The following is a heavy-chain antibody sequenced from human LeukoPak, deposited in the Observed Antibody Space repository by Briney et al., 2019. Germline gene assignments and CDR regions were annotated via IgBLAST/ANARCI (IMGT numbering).Heavy chain of an antibody. Sequence: SETPSLTCTVSGGSISGHYWSWIRQSPGKGLEWIGYIRYTGSTNYNPSLNSRVTMSVDTPHNQFSLRLTSVTAADTAVYYCARLHALGAEEFDPWGQGALVTVSS. J-gene: IGHJ5*02. CDR3: ARLHALGAEEFDP. D-gene: IGHD3-16*01. V-gene: IGHV4-59*11. CDR2: IRYTGST. CDR1: GGSISGHY.